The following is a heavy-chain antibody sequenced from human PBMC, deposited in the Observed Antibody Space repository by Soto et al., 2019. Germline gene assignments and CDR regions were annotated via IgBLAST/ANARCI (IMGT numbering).Heavy chain of an antibody. J-gene: IGHJ6*02. V-gene: IGHV1-18*01. CDR1: GYTFTSYG. CDR3: ARDQVGIAARPTYYYYGMDV. CDR2: ISAYNGNT. D-gene: IGHD6-6*01. Sequence: QVQLVQSGAEVKKPGASVKVSCKASGYTFTSYGISWVRQAPGQGLEWMGWISAYNGNTNYAQKLQGRVTMTTDTSTSIADRVRGSVRSDDTAVYYCARDQVGIAARPTYYYYGMDVCGQGATVTVFS.